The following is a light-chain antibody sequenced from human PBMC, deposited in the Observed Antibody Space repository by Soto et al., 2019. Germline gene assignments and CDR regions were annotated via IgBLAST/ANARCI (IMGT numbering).Light chain of an antibody. CDR2: KAA. CDR1: QSIGSW. J-gene: IGKJ1*01. V-gene: IGKV1-5*03. Sequence: EIQMTQSPSTLSASVGDRVTITCRASQSIGSWLAWYQQKPGSAPKVLIYKAASLESGVPSRFSGSGSGTEFTLTISSLQPDDFATYYCQQYNNYLTFGQGTKVEI. CDR3: QQYNNYLT.